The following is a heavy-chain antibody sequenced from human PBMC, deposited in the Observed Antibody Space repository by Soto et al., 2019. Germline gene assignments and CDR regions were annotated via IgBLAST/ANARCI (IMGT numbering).Heavy chain of an antibody. J-gene: IGHJ6*03. CDR2: ISAYNGNT. V-gene: IGHV1-18*01. CDR1: GYTFSSYG. Sequence: ASVKVSCXASGYTFSSYGINWVRQAPGQGLEWMGWISAYNGNTNYAQKLQGRVTMTTDTSTSTAYMELRGLRSDDTAVYYCARVDYYYYYMDVWGKGTTVTVSS. CDR3: ARVDYYYYYMDV.